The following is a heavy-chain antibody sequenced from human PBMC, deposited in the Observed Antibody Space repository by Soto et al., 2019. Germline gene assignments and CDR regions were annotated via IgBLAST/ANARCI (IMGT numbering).Heavy chain of an antibody. Sequence: GGSLSLSCAASGFTFSSYWMSWVRRAPGKGLEWVANIKQDGSEKYYVDSVKGRFTISRDNAKNSLYLQMNSLRAEDTAVYYCARDYVAYTSGWYYWGQGTLVTVSS. CDR2: IKQDGSEK. CDR1: GFTFSSYW. V-gene: IGHV3-7*01. J-gene: IGHJ1*01. CDR3: ARDYVAYTSGWYY. D-gene: IGHD6-19*01.